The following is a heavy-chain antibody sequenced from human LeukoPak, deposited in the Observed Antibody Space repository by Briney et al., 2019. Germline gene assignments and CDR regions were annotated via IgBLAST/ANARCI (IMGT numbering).Heavy chain of an antibody. J-gene: IGHJ4*02. CDR2: INHSGST. D-gene: IGHD3-9*01. V-gene: IGHV4-34*01. CDR3: ARSSRVLRYFDY. CDR1: GGSFSGYY. Sequence: PSGTLSLTCAVYGGSFSGYYWSWIRQPPGKGLEWIGEINHSGSTNYNPSLKSRVTISVDTSKNQFSLKLSSVTAADTAVYYCARSSRVLRYFDYWGQGTLVTVSS.